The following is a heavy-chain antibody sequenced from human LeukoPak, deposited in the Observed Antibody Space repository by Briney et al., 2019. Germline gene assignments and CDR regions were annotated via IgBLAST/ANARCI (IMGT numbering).Heavy chain of an antibody. D-gene: IGHD3-10*01. V-gene: IGHV1-18*01. Sequence: ASVKVSCKASGYTFTSYGISWVRQAPGQGLEWMGWISAYNGNTNYAQKLQGRVTMTTDTSTSTAYMELRSLRSDDTAVYYCARDNMVRGVIPSWFDPWGQGTLVTVSS. J-gene: IGHJ5*02. CDR3: ARDNMVRGVIPSWFDP. CDR1: GYTFTSYG. CDR2: ISAYNGNT.